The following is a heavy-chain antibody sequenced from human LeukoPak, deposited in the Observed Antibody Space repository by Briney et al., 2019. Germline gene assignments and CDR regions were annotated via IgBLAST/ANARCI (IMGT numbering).Heavy chain of an antibody. V-gene: IGHV4-59*01. D-gene: IGHD6-13*01. Sequence: PSETLSLTCTASGGSIRGYYMTWIRQPPGKGLEWIGYIYYSGSTNYNPSLKSRVTIAVDTSKKQFSLRLNSVTAADTAVYYCAMAYSSSWYYFAYCSQGTLVTVSS. CDR2: IYYSGST. CDR1: GGSIRGYY. CDR3: AMAYSSSWYYFAY. J-gene: IGHJ4*02.